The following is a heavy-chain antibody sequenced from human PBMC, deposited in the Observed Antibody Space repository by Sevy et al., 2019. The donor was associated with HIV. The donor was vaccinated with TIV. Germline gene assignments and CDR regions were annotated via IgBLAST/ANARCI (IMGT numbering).Heavy chain of an antibody. D-gene: IGHD1-26*01. CDR1: GGTFSSYA. J-gene: IGHJ4*02. CDR2: IIPIFGTA. Sequence: ASVKVSCKASGGTFSSYAISWVRQAPGQGLEWMGGIIPIFGTANDAQKFQGRVTITADESTSTAYMELSSLRSEDTAVYYCARGKVGATTDHFDYWGQGTLVTVSS. V-gene: IGHV1-69*13. CDR3: ARGKVGATTDHFDY.